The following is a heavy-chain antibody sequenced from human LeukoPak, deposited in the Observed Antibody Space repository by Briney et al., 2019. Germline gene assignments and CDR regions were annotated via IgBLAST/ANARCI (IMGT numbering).Heavy chain of an antibody. V-gene: IGHV3-23*01. J-gene: IGHJ4*02. Sequence: PGGSLRLSCEASGFTFNNYVMTWVRQAPGKGLEWVSSISASAAMTYYADSVKGRFTVSRDNSNNRLYLQMSGLTAADTAVYYCAKDRSIGTYYIFDHWGQGTLVTVSS. D-gene: IGHD1-26*01. CDR1: GFTFNNYV. CDR3: AKDRSIGTYYIFDH. CDR2: ISASAAMT.